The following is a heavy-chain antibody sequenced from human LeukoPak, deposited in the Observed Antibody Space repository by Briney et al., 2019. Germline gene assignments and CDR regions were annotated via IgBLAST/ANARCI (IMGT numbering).Heavy chain of an antibody. CDR3: ARGGYDSSFGMDV. CDR2: IYHSGST. CDR1: GGSISSGGYS. D-gene: IGHD5-12*01. J-gene: IGHJ6*04. V-gene: IGHV4-30-2*01. Sequence: SETLSLTCAVSGGSISSGGYSWSWIRQPPRKGLEWIGYIYHSGSTYYNPSLKSRVTISVDRSKNQFSLKLSSVTAADTAVYYCARGGYDSSFGMDVWGKGTTVTVSS.